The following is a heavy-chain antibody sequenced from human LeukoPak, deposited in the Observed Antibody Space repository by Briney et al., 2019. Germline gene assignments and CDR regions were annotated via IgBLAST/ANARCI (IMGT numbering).Heavy chain of an antibody. CDR2: IYYSGST. V-gene: IGHV4-59*01. CDR3: ARSRGYFDY. Sequence: SQTLSLTCTVSGGSISSYYWSLIRQPPGKGLEWIGYIYYSGSTNYNPSLKSRVTISVDTSKNQFSLKLSSVTAADTALYYCARSRGYFDYWGQGTLVTVSS. CDR1: GGSISSYY. D-gene: IGHD6-13*01. J-gene: IGHJ4*02.